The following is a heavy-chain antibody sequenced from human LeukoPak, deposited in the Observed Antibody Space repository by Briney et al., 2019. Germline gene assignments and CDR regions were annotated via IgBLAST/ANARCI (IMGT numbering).Heavy chain of an antibody. CDR1: GFTFSAYW. Sequence: GGSLRLSCAASGFTFSAYWMNWVRQVPEKGLEWVATIYQDGTEKYYVDSVKGRFTISRDNSKNTLYLQINGLTSEDTAVYSCARGIWETNSVAFDLWGQGTMVIVS. CDR2: IYQDGTEK. J-gene: IGHJ3*01. V-gene: IGHV3-7*02. D-gene: IGHD3-16*01. CDR3: ARGIWETNSVAFDL.